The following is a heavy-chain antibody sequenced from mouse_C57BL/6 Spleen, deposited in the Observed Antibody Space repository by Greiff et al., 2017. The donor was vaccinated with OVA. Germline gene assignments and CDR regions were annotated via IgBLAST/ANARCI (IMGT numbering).Heavy chain of an antibody. Sequence: VQLKESGPELVKPGALVKISCKASGYSFTDYNMNWVKQSNGKSLEWIGVINPNYGTTSYNQKFKGKATLTVDQSSSTAYMQLNSLTSEDSAVYYCAREGLRIGYAMDYWGQGTSVTVSS. CDR2: INPNYGTT. J-gene: IGHJ4*01. CDR3: AREGLRIGYAMDY. CDR1: GYSFTDYN. D-gene: IGHD2-4*01. V-gene: IGHV1-39*01.